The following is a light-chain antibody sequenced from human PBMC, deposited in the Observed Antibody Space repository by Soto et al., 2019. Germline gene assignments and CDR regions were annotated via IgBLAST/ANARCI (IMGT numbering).Light chain of an antibody. CDR1: QTRSTN. CDR3: QQYNTRPRT. V-gene: IGKV3-15*01. Sequence: IVMTPSPCTPSVSPGERAALFCRASQTRSTNFAWYQQRPGQAPRLYFDGSSIRATAGPARLTASGSATEFTLTISSRQSEDFVLYYFQQYNTRPRTFGQGTKVDI. CDR2: GSS. J-gene: IGKJ1*01.